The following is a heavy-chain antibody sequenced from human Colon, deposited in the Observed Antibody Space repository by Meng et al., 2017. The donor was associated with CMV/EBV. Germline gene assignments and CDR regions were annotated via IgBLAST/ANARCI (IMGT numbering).Heavy chain of an antibody. Sequence: ASVKVSCKASGYTFTNYYIHWVRQAPGQGLEWMGWIDPNSGDTIFAQNFQGRVSMTRDTSITTAHMELTSLTSDDTALYYCAREGMSTPSAADSWGQGTLVTVSS. J-gene: IGHJ4*02. CDR3: AREGMSTPSAADS. CDR1: GYTFTNYY. D-gene: IGHD6-25*01. CDR2: IDPNSGDT. V-gene: IGHV1-2*02.